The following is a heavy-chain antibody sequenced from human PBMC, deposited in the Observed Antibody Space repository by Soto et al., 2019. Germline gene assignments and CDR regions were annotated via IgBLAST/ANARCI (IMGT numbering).Heavy chain of an antibody. CDR3: AKDLGYYYYMDV. J-gene: IGHJ6*03. V-gene: IGHV3-23*01. CDR1: GFTFSHYG. CDR2: ISASGGGT. Sequence: PGGSLRLSCAASGFTFSHYGMTWVRQAPGKGLEWVSSISASGGGTYYADSVKGRFTISRDNSKNTLYLQINSLSAEDTAIYYCAKDLGYYYYMDVWGKGTTVTVSS. D-gene: IGHD2-15*01.